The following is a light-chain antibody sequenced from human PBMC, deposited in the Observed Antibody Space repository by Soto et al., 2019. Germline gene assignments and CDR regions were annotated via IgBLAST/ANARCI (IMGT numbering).Light chain of an antibody. Sequence: EILMTQSPATLSGSPGERATLSCRASQSVGNNLAWYQQRPAQAPRLLIYGASTRATGIPARCSGSGSGTEFTLTISSLQSEDFEVYYCQQYNKWPLFTFGPGTRVDI. V-gene: IGKV3-15*01. J-gene: IGKJ3*01. CDR2: GAS. CDR3: QQYNKWPLFT. CDR1: QSVGNN.